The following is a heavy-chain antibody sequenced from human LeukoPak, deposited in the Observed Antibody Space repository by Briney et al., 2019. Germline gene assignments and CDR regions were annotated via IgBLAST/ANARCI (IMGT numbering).Heavy chain of an antibody. J-gene: IGHJ4*02. Sequence: SSETLSLTCTVSGGSISISSYYWGWIRQPPGKGLEWIGSIYYSGSTYYNPSLKSRVTISVDTSKNQFSLKLSSVTAADTAVYYCARLYSRDRYYCDYWGQGTLVTVSS. CDR2: IYYSGST. D-gene: IGHD1-26*01. V-gene: IGHV4-39*01. CDR1: GGSISISSYY. CDR3: ARLYSRDRYYCDY.